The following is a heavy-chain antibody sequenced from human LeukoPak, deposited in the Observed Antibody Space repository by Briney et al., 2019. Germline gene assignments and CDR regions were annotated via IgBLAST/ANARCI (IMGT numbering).Heavy chain of an antibody. CDR2: INPNSGGT. D-gene: IGHD3-10*01. Sequence: EASVKVSCKASGYTFTGYYMHWVRQAPGQGLEWMGWINPNSGGTNHAQKFQGRVTMARDTSISTAYMELSRLRSDDTAVYYCARDSITMVRGASPRYNWFDPWGQGTLVTVSS. CDR1: GYTFTGYY. CDR3: ARDSITMVRGASPRYNWFDP. J-gene: IGHJ5*02. V-gene: IGHV1-2*02.